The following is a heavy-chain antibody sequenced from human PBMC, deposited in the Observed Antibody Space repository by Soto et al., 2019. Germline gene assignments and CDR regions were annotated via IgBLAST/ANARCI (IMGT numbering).Heavy chain of an antibody. V-gene: IGHV5-10-1*01. CDR2: TDPSDSFT. D-gene: IGHD3-3*01. CDR3: ARGEGITTFGVYGFDV. CDR1: GYRFTSHW. Sequence: VESLKISCKGSGYRFTSHWISWLRQMPGKGLEWMGRTDPSDSFTQYNPSFQGHVTISGDKSLSTAYLQWSSLKASDTAIYYCARGEGITTFGVYGFDVWGQGASVTVSS. J-gene: IGHJ6*02.